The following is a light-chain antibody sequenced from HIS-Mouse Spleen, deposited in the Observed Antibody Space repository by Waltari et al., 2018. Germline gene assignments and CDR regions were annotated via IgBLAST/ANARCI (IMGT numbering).Light chain of an antibody. V-gene: IGLV3-10*01. CDR2: EDS. CDR3: YSTDSSGNHRV. Sequence: SYELTQPPSVSVSPGQTARLTCSGDALPKKSAYLYQQKSGQGPVLVIYEDSKRPSGIPERFSGSSSGTMATLTISGAQVEDEADYYCYSTDSSGNHRVFGGGTKLTVL. CDR1: ALPKKS. J-gene: IGLJ2*01.